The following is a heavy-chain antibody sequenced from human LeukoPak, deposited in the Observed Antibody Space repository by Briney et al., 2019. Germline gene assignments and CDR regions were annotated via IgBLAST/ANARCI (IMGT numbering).Heavy chain of an antibody. CDR1: GFTFSDAW. V-gene: IGHV3-15*01. Sequence: GGSLRLSCAASGFTFSDAWMTWVRQAPGKGLECVGFIQSKTDGGTTVSATPVKGRFTVSRDDSKNTLYLQMNSLKTEDTAVYYCTTWSSHFDYWGRGTLVTVSS. D-gene: IGHD6-6*01. CDR2: IQSKTDGGTT. J-gene: IGHJ4*02. CDR3: TTWSSHFDY.